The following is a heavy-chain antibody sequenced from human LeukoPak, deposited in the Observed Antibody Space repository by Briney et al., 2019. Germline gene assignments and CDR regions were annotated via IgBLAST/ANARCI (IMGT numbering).Heavy chain of an antibody. J-gene: IGHJ4*02. V-gene: IGHV4-31*03. Sequence: PSQTLSLTCTVSGGSISSGGYYWSWIRQHPGKGLEWIGYIYYSGSTYYNPSLKSRVTISVDTSKTQSSLKLSSVTAADTAVYYCARGHPPYYYDSSGYPYFDYWGQGTLVTVSS. CDR1: GGSISSGGYY. D-gene: IGHD3-22*01. CDR2: IYYSGST. CDR3: ARGHPPYYYDSSGYPYFDY.